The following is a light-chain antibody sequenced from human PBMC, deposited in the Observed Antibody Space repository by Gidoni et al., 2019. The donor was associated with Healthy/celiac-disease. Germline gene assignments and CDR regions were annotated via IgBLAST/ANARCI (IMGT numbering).Light chain of an antibody. V-gene: IGLV2-14*01. CDR2: EGS. Sequence: QSALTQPASVSVSPGPSIPIYCTVTSSDGVGYTDVSWYQPPPGKAPKRMISEGSNRPSGVSNRFSGPKSGNTASLTISGLQDEDGADYYCSSYTSSSTQGVFGGGTKLTVL. J-gene: IGLJ3*02. CDR1: SSDGVGYTD. CDR3: SSYTSSSTQGV.